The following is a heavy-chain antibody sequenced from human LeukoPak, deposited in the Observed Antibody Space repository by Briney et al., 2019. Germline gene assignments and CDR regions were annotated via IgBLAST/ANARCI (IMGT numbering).Heavy chain of an antibody. J-gene: IGHJ5*02. CDR1: GYTFTSYG. Sequence: SAKVSCKASGYTFTSYGISWVRQAPGQGLEWMGRIIPILGIANYAQKFQGRVTITADKSTSTAYMELSSLRSEDTAVYYCARDPPERDEYQLLSNWFDPWGQGTLVTVSS. CDR2: IIPILGIA. CDR3: ARDPPERDEYQLLSNWFDP. D-gene: IGHD2-2*01. V-gene: IGHV1-69*04.